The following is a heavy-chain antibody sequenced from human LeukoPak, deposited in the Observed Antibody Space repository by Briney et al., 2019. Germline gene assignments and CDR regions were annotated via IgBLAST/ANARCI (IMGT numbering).Heavy chain of an antibody. Sequence: GGSLRLSCAASGFTFSSSGMNWVRQDPGKGLEWVSYISSATSTIYYADSVKGRFTISRDNAKNSLYLQMNSLRAEDTAVYYCARDVTYYGGDWFDPWGQGTLVTVSS. D-gene: IGHD4-23*01. CDR1: GFTFSSSG. CDR2: ISSATSTI. V-gene: IGHV3-48*04. CDR3: ARDVTYYGGDWFDP. J-gene: IGHJ5*02.